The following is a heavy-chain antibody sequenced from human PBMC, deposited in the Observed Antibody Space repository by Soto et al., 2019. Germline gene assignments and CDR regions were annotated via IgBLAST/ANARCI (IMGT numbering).Heavy chain of an antibody. CDR2: IYYGVTK. CDR1: GASITSYY. Sequence: SETLSLTCTVSGASITSYYWSWIRQSPGKGLEWIGYIYYGVTKDYNPSLKSRVTISVDTSNSQFSLKLSSVTAADTAVYYCARERYYFDYWSQGTLVTVS. J-gene: IGHJ4*02. CDR3: ARERYYFDY. V-gene: IGHV4-59*01.